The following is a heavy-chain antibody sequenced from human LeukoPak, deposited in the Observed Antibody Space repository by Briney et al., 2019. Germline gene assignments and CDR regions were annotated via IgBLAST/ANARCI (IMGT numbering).Heavy chain of an antibody. V-gene: IGHV3-21*01. CDR2: ISSSSSCI. D-gene: IGHD3-10*01. Sequence: PGGSLRLSCAASGFTFSSYSMNWVRQAPGKGLEWVSSISSSSSCIYYADSVKGRFTISRDNAKNSLYLQMNSLRAEDTAVYYCARDDRRGSGSYLDYWGQGTLVTVSS. J-gene: IGHJ4*02. CDR3: ARDDRRGSGSYLDY. CDR1: GFTFSSYS.